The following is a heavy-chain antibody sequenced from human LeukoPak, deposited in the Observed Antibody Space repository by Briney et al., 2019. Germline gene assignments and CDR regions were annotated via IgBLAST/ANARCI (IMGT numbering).Heavy chain of an antibody. CDR2: MSYFGTI. D-gene: IGHD2-2*01. V-gene: IGHV4-39*07. CDR3: ARGIVVVPAAQ. Sequence: TSSETQSLICTVSGDSIRSDRYYWGWIRQPPGKGLEWIGSMSYFGTIFYHPSLKSRVTISVDTSKNQFSMKLSSVTAADTAVYYCARGIVVVPAAQWGQGTLVTVSS. CDR1: GDSIRSDRYY. J-gene: IGHJ4*02.